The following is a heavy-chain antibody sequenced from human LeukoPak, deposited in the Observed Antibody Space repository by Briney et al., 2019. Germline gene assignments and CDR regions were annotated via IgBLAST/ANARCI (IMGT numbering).Heavy chain of an antibody. D-gene: IGHD3-22*01. V-gene: IGHV3-53*01. Sequence: GGSLRLSCAASGFTVSDDYMSWVRQAPGKGLEWVSLISSRDSIYYADSVKGRFTISRDNSKNTLYLQMSSLRADGTAVYYCARAEYDSSLGFGFWGQGALVTVSS. CDR3: ARAEYDSSLGFGF. CDR1: GFTVSDDY. J-gene: IGHJ4*02. CDR2: ISSRDSI.